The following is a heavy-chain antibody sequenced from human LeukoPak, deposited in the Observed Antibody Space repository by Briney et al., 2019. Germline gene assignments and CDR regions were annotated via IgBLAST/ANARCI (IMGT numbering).Heavy chain of an antibody. CDR1: GGSISSSSYY. Sequence: SETLSLTCTVSGGSISSSSYYWGWIRQPPGKGLEWIGSIYYSGSTYYNPSLKSRVTISVDTSKNQFSLKLSSVTAADTAVYYCARQGYYYYYMDVWDKGTTVTVSS. V-gene: IGHV4-39*01. CDR3: ARQGYYYYYMDV. J-gene: IGHJ6*03. CDR2: IYYSGST.